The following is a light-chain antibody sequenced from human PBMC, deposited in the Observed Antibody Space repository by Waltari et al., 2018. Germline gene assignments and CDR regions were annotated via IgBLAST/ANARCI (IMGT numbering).Light chain of an antibody. CDR2: DVS. V-gene: IGLV2-14*03. CDR1: ATDVGGYNY. Sequence: QSALTQPASVSGSPGQSSTIPCTGTATDVGGYNYVSWYQQHPGKAPKPIIFDVSSRPSGISNRFSGSKFGNTASLTISGVQPEDEADYYCCSFTSSSTWVFGGGTKLTVL. J-gene: IGLJ3*02. CDR3: CSFTSSSTWV.